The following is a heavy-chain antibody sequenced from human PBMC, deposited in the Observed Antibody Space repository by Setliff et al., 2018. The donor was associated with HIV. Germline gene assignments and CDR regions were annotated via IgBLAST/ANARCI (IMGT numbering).Heavy chain of an antibody. Sequence: PSETLSLTCTVSGGSIVSSSYYWGWIRQPPGKGLEWIGTMYYRGTTYNNPSLKSRVTFSADTSKNQFSLNLNSVTATDTAVYYCARQGLTMNRRVPAPILYYFDYWGPGVLVTVSS. D-gene: IGHD3-10*01. CDR2: MYYRGTT. V-gene: IGHV4-39*01. J-gene: IGHJ4*02. CDR1: GGSIVSSSYY. CDR3: ARQGLTMNRRVPAPILYYFDY.